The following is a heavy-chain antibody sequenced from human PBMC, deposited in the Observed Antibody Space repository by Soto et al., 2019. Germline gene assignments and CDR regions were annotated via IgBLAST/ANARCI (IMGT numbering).Heavy chain of an antibody. V-gene: IGHV1-46*01. D-gene: IGHD4-17*01. Sequence: GASVKVSCKASGYTFTSYYMHWVRQAPGQGLEWMGIINPSGGSTSYAQKFQGRVTMTRDTSTSTVYMELSSLRSEDTAVYYCARDLHLDDYGDYGADYWGQGTLVTVSS. CDR2: INPSGGST. CDR1: GYTFTSYY. CDR3: ARDLHLDDYGDYGADY. J-gene: IGHJ4*02.